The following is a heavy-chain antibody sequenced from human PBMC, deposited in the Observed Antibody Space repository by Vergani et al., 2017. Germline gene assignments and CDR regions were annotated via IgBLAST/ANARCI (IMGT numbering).Heavy chain of an antibody. CDR2: TWYDGNNK. J-gene: IGHJ5*02. D-gene: IGHD1-14*01. CDR1: GFTFNRYG. CDR3: ARDLRLLYNRFDP. V-gene: IGHV3-33*01. Sequence: QVQLVESGGGVVQPGRSLRLSCAVSGFTFNRYGMHWVRQAPGKGLEWVAVTWYDGNNKQYADSVKGRFTISRDNSKSTMYLQMNSLRDEDTGVYYCARDLRLLYNRFDPWGQGTLVTVSS.